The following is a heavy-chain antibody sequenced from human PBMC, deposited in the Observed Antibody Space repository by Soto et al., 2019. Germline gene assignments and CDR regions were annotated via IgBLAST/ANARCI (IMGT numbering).Heavy chain of an antibody. CDR2: IYWDDDK. CDR1: GFSLTTIGVG. J-gene: IGHJ4*02. V-gene: IGHV2-5*02. D-gene: IGHD3-3*01. Sequence: QITLNESGPAQVKPRQTLTLTCTFSGFSLTTIGVGVGWIRQSPGRAPEWLALIYWDDDKRYSPSLKSRLTITKDASKNPVVLTMADLDPADTATYYCAHRVLRTVFGLVTTTAIYFDFWGQGTPVAVSS. CDR3: AHRVLRTVFGLVTTTAIYFDF.